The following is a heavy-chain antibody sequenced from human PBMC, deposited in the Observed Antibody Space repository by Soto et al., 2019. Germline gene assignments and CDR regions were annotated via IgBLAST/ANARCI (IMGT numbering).Heavy chain of an antibody. D-gene: IGHD1-7*01. V-gene: IGHV1-69*12. CDR3: AGPPELTRIYFYYGMDV. J-gene: IGHJ6*02. CDR2: IIPIFGTA. CDR1: GGTFSSYA. Sequence: QVQLVQSGAEVKKPGSSVKVSCKASGGTFSSYAISWVRQAPGQGLEWMGGIIPIFGTADYTQKFQGRVTITADESTSTAYMELSSVRYEDTAVYYCAGPPELTRIYFYYGMDVWGQGTTVTVSS.